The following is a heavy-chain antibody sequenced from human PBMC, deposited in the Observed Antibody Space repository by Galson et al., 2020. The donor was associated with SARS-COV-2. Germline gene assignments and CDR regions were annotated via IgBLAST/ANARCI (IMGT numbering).Heavy chain of an antibody. CDR3: AREGYPSWGFDP. V-gene: IGHV4-59*01. CDR2: GYYSGST. CDR1: GGYISNYY. Sequence: ETSETLSLTCSVSGGYISNYYWTWIRQPPGKGLEWIGYGYYSGSTNYNPSLKSRVTISVDTSKNQFSLKLSSVTAADTAVYYCAREGYPSWGFDPWGQGTLVTVSS. J-gene: IGHJ5*02. D-gene: IGHD2-15*01.